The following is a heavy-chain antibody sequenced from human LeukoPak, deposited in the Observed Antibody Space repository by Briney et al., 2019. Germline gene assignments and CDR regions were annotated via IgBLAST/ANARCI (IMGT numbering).Heavy chain of an antibody. V-gene: IGHV3-33*08. J-gene: IGHJ4*02. CDR3: ARDGRNGAAAGTLDY. D-gene: IGHD6-13*01. CDR2: IWYDGSNK. Sequence: GGSLRLSCAASGFTFSSYSMNWVRQAPGKGLEWVAVIWYDGSNKYYADSVKGRFTISRDNSKNTLYLQMNSLRAEDTAVYYCARDGRNGAAAGTLDYWGQGTLVTVSS. CDR1: GFTFSSYS.